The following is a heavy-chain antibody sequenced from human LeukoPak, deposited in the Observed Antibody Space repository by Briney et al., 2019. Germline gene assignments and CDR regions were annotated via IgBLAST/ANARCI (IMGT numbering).Heavy chain of an antibody. D-gene: IGHD3-10*01. CDR1: GFTFTNYA. CDR3: ARSFLWFPEGI. J-gene: IGHJ3*02. CDR2: ISASGST. Sequence: GGSLRPSCAASGFTFTNYAMSWVRQAPGKGLEWVSHISASGSTYYADSVEGRFTISRDNSRNTLYLQMNSLGDEDTAIYYCARSFLWFPEGIWGQGTMVTVSS. V-gene: IGHV3-23*01.